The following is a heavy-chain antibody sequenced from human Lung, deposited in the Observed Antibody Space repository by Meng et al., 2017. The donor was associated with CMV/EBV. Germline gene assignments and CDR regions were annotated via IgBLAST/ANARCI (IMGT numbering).Heavy chain of an antibody. V-gene: IGHV3-21*01. CDR1: GITFNIYR. Sequence: EVQLVESGGGLVKPGGSLRLSCAASGITFNIYRMNWVRQPSGKGIEWVATISSRSTYIYYADLGKGRFTISRDNVQNFLYLQMNSLSAEDTAVYYCATESPGFSSSFDDWGQGALVTVSS. CDR3: ATESPGFSSSFDD. CDR2: ISSRSTYI. D-gene: IGHD6-19*01. J-gene: IGHJ4*02.